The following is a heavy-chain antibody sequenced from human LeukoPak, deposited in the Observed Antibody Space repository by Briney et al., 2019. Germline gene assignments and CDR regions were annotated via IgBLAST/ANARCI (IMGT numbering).Heavy chain of an antibody. CDR1: GGSFSGYY. CDR2: INHSGST. V-gene: IGHV4-34*01. J-gene: IGHJ3*02. D-gene: IGHD3-9*01. CDR3: ARAPRNKLRYFDGLPSAVDAFDI. Sequence: SETLSLTCAVYGGSFSGYYWSWIRQPPGKGLEWIGEINHSGSTNYNPSLKSRVTISVDTSKNQFSLKLSSVTAADTAVYYCARAPRNKLRYFDGLPSAVDAFDIWGQGTMVTVSS.